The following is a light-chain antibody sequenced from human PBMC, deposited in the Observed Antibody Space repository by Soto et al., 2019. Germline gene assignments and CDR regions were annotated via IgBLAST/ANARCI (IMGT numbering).Light chain of an antibody. CDR3: ATWHCSLGGPV. CDR1: SSNIGTNH. V-gene: IGLV1-47*02. CDR2: SNN. J-gene: IGLJ3*02. Sequence: QSAVTQPPSASGTPGQRVTISCSGSSSNIGTNHVYWYQQVPGTAPKLLIYSNNQRPSGVPDRFSGSKSGTSASLAISGLLSEDEADYFCATWHCSLGGPVFGGGTKVTVL.